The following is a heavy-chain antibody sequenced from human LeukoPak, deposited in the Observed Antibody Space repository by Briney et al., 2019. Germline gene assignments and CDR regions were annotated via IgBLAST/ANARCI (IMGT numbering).Heavy chain of an antibody. CDR3: ARDVDRRDDP. J-gene: IGHJ5*02. CDR1: GFTFSSYG. Sequence: GGSLRLSCAASGFTFSSYGMSWVRQAPGKGLEWVSAISGSGGSTYYADSVKGRFTISRDNANNLLFLQMNDLRAEDTAVYYCARDVDRRDDPWGQGILVTVSS. D-gene: IGHD3-9*01. V-gene: IGHV3-23*01. CDR2: ISGSGGST.